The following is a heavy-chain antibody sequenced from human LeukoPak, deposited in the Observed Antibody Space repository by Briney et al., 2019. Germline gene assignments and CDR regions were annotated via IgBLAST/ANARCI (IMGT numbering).Heavy chain of an antibody. J-gene: IGHJ4*02. V-gene: IGHV3-74*01. CDR3: ARSDYFDD. CDR1: GLTFSSNW. Sequence: GGSLRLSCVASGLTFSSNWMHWVRQALGKGLVWVSRISSDGSDTFYADSVKGRFTISRDNAKNTLYLQMNSLRTEDTAVYYCARSDYFDDWGQGTLVTVSS. CDR2: ISSDGSDT.